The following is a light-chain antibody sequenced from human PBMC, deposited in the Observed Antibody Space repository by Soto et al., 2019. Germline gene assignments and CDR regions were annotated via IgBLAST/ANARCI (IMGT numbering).Light chain of an antibody. CDR3: HQLNSYPRT. CDR2: AAS. V-gene: IGKV1-9*01. J-gene: IGKJ3*01. Sequence: IQLTQSPSSLSASVGDRVTITCRASQGISSYLAWYQQKPGKAPKLLIYAASTLQRGVPSRFSGSGSGTGFTLTFSSLQAEDFATYYCHQLNSYPRTFGPGTKVDIK. CDR1: QGISSY.